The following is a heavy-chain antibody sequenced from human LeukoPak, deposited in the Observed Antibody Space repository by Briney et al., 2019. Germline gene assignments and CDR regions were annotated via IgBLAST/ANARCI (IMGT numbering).Heavy chain of an antibody. J-gene: IGHJ6*02. Sequence: ASVKVSCKASGYTFTGYYMHWVRQATGQGLEWMGWMNPNSGNTGYAQKFQGRVTMTRNTSISTAYMELSSLRSEDTAVYYCARGLDPYYDFWSGYYSNYYYYGMDVWGQGTTVTVSS. CDR2: MNPNSGNT. CDR3: ARGLDPYYDFWSGYYSNYYYYGMDV. D-gene: IGHD3-3*01. V-gene: IGHV1-8*02. CDR1: GYTFTGYY.